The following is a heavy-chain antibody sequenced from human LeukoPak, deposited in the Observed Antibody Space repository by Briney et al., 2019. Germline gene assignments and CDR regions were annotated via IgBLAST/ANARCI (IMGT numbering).Heavy chain of an antibody. V-gene: IGHV1-69*04. CDR1: GGTFSSYA. J-gene: IGHJ5*02. CDR2: IIPIFGIA. CDR3: ARDPPGGPDNWFDP. Sequence: ASVKVSCKASGGTFSSYAISWVRQAPGQGLEWMGRIIPIFGIANYAQKFQGRVTITADKSTSTAYMELSSLRSEDTAVYYCARDPPGGPDNWFDPWGQGTLVTVSS. D-gene: IGHD3-10*01.